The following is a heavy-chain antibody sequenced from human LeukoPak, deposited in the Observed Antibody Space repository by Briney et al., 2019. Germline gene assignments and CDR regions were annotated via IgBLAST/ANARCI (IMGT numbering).Heavy chain of an antibody. D-gene: IGHD1-26*01. V-gene: IGHV1-69*02. J-gene: IGHJ5*02. CDR2: IIPILGIA. CDR1: GGTFSSYT. Sequence: SVQVSCKASGGTFSSYTISWVRQAPGQGLEWMGRIIPILGIANYAQKFQGRVTITPDKSTSTAYMEVSSLRSEDTAVYYCASGTGGFDPWGQGTLVSVSS. CDR3: ASGTGGFDP.